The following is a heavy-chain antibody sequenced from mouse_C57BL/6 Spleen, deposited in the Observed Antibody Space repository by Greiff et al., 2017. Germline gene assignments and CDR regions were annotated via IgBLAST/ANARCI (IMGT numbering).Heavy chain of an antibody. CDR3: ARDYYSTSHAMDY. D-gene: IGHD2-5*01. CDR2: IHPTSGST. V-gene: IGHV1-64*01. Sequence: QVQLQQPGAELVKPGASVKLSCKASGYTFTSYWMHWVKQRPGQGLEWIGMIHPTSGSTNYNEKFKSKATLAVDKSSSTAYMQLSSLTSEDSAVYYCARDYYSTSHAMDYWGQGTSVTVSS. J-gene: IGHJ4*01. CDR1: GYTFTSYW.